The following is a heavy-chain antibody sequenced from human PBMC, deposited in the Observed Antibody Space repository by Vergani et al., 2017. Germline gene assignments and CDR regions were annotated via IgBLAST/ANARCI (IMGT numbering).Heavy chain of an antibody. CDR3: ARDGTDILVSSSDYSHLLYY. J-gene: IGHJ4*02. CDR1: GFTFSTYG. CDR2: IWYVGTNK. V-gene: IGHV3-33*01. D-gene: IGHD3-22*01. Sequence: QVQLVESGGGVVQPGRSLRLSCAASGFTFSTYGMHWVRQAPGKGLEWVAVIWYVGTNKYYADSVKGRFTISRDNSKNTLNLQMNSLRVEDTAVYYCARDGTDILVSSSDYSHLLYYWGQGILVTVSS.